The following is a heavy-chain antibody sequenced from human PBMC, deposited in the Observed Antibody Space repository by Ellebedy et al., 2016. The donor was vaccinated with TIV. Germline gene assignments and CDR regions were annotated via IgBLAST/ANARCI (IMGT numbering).Heavy chain of an antibody. CDR2: IYPRDSFT. V-gene: IGHV5-10-1*01. CDR3: ASSFYDSRGSVVSEF. J-gene: IGHJ4*02. D-gene: IGHD3-22*01. Sequence: GESLKISCKGSEHSFTNHWINWVRQMPGKGLEWMGRIYPRDSFTEYSPSFQGRVTISADKSITTAFLQWSSLKASDTALFYCASSFYDSRGSVVSEFWGQGTLVTVSS. CDR1: EHSFTNHW.